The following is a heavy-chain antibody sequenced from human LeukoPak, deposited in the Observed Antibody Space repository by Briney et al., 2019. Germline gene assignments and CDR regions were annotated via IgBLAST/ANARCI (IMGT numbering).Heavy chain of an antibody. D-gene: IGHD2-2*01. CDR3: AQGGVVVPAALFDY. Sequence: SETLSLTSTVSGGSISSSSYYWGWIRQPPGKGLEWIGGIYYSGSTYYNPSLKSRVTISVDTSKNQFSLKLSSVTAADTAVYYCAQGGVVVPAALFDYWGQGTLVTVSS. CDR1: GGSISSSSYY. CDR2: IYYSGST. J-gene: IGHJ4*02. V-gene: IGHV4-39*01.